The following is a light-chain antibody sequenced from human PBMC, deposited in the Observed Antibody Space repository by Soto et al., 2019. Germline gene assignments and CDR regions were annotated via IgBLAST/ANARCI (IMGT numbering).Light chain of an antibody. J-gene: IGKJ3*01. CDR3: QQYDKLPPFT. Sequence: DIQMTQSPSSLSASVGDRVTITCQASQDIRKYLNWYQQKPGRAPKLLIYGASNLETGVPSRFSGSGYGTDFTFTISSLQPEDIATDYCQQYDKLPPFTFGPGTKVAIK. V-gene: IGKV1-33*01. CDR2: GAS. CDR1: QDIRKY.